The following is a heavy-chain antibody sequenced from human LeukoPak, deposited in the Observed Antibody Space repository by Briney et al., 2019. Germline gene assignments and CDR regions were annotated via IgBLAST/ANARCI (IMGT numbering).Heavy chain of an antibody. V-gene: IGHV3-48*01. J-gene: IGHJ3*02. Sequence: PGGSLRLSCAASGFTVSNNYMNWVYMNWVRQAPGKGLEWVSYISSGSSTMYYADSVKGRFTISRDYAKNSLYLQMNSLRPEDTAVYYCASRSTMGRAFDIWGQGTMVTVSS. D-gene: IGHD1-14*01. CDR3: ASRSTMGRAFDI. CDR2: ISSGSSTM. CDR1: GFTVSNNYMNWVY.